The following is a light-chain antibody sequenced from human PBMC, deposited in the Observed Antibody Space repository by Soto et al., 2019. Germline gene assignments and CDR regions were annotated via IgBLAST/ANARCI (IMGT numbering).Light chain of an antibody. J-gene: IGKJ1*01. V-gene: IGKV3D-20*02. CDR2: EAS. CDR3: KQRRQWPWT. Sequence: IPTLSCRARQSVRSXSLAXYLXKXGXXXRXXXYEASDRATGVPDRFSGSGSGTDFTLTISRVEPEDVAVYYCKQRRQWPWTFGQGTKVDI. CDR1: QSVRSXS.